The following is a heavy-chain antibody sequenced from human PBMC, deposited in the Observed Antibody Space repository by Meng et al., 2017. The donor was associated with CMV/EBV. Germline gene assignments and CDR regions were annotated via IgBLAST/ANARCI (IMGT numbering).Heavy chain of an antibody. V-gene: IGHV1-2*02. CDR2: INPNSGGT. CDR3: ARDAVGAYSSSWYVPNYYYYGMDV. Sequence: KVSCKASGYTFTGYYMHWVRQAPGQGLEWMGWINPNSGGTNYAQKFQGRVTMTRDTSISTAYMELSRLRSDDTAVYYCARDAVGAYSSSWYVPNYYYYGMDVWGQGTTVTVSS. D-gene: IGHD6-13*01. CDR1: GYTFTGYY. J-gene: IGHJ6*02.